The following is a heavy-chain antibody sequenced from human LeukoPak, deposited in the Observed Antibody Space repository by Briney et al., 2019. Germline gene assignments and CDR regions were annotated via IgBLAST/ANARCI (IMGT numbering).Heavy chain of an antibody. CDR1: GFSLSTSGMC. CDR2: IDWDDDK. V-gene: IGHV2-70*01. CDR3: ARIRVSTMVRGVIGPYDY. Sequence: GSGPTLVNPTQTLTLTRTFSGFSLSTSGMCVSWIRQPPGKALEWFALIDWDDDKYYSTSLKTRLTISKDASKNQVVLTMTNMDPVDTATYYCARIRVSTMVRGVIGPYDYWGQGTLLTVSS. D-gene: IGHD3-10*01. J-gene: IGHJ4*02.